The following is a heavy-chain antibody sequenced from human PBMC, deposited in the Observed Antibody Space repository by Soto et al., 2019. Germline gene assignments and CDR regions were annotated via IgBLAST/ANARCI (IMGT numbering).Heavy chain of an antibody. J-gene: IGHJ4*02. CDR3: ARDPASGDYGDYYFDY. D-gene: IGHD4-17*01. V-gene: IGHV3-33*01. CDR1: GFTFSSYG. Sequence: GGSLRLSCAASGFTFSSYGMHWVRQAPGKGLEWVAVIWYDGSNKYYADSVKGRFTISRDNSKNTLYLQMNSLRAEDTAVYYCARDPASGDYGDYYFDYWGQGTLVTVSS. CDR2: IWYDGSNK.